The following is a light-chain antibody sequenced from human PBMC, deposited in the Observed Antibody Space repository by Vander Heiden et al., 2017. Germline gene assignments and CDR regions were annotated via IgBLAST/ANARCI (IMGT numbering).Light chain of an antibody. CDR2: EVS. J-gene: IGLJ3*02. CDR1: SSDVGSYNL. V-gene: IGLV2-23*02. Sequence: QSALTQPASVSGSPGQSITISCTGTSSDVGSYNLVSWYQQHPGKAPKLMIYEVSKRPSGVSNRFSGSKSGNTASLTISGLQAEDEADDYCCSYAGSSWVFGGGTKLTVL. CDR3: CSYAGSSWV.